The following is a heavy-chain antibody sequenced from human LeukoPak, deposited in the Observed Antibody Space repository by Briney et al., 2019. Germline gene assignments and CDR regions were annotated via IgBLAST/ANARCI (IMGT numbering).Heavy chain of an antibody. CDR1: GFTFSNAW. J-gene: IGHJ4*02. CDR2: IKSKTDGGTT. CDR3: TTDSRDGSFGY. V-gene: IGHV3-15*01. D-gene: IGHD5-24*01. Sequence: GGSLRLSCAASGFTFSNAWMSWVRQAPGKGLEWVGRIKSKTDGGTTDFAAPVKGRFTISRDDSKNTLYLQMNSLKTEDTAVYYCTTDSRDGSFGYWGQGTLVTVSS.